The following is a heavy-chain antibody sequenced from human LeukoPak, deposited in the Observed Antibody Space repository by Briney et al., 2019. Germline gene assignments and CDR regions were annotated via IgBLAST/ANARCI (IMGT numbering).Heavy chain of an antibody. CDR3: ASSLEWLF. CDR1: GYTFTGYY. V-gene: IGHV1-2*02. J-gene: IGHJ4*02. CDR2: VNPNSGGT. Sequence: GASVKVSCKTSGYTFTGYYIHWVRQAPGQGLEWMGWVNPNSGGTNYAQKFQGRVTMTRDTSISTAYMELTRLRSDDTAVYYCASSLEWLFWGRGTLVTVSS. D-gene: IGHD3-3*01.